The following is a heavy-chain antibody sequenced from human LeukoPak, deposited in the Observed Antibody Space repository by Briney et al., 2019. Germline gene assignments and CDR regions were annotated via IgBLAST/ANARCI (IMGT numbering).Heavy chain of an antibody. Sequence: SETLSLTCAVYGGSFSGYYWSWIRQPPGKGLEWIGEINHSGSTNYNPSLKSRVTISVDTSKNQLSLKLSSVTAADTAVYYCARRGLPRYGDVKNNWFDPWGQGTLVTVSS. J-gene: IGHJ5*02. CDR2: INHSGST. D-gene: IGHD4-17*01. CDR1: GGSFSGYY. V-gene: IGHV4-34*01. CDR3: ARRGLPRYGDVKNNWFDP.